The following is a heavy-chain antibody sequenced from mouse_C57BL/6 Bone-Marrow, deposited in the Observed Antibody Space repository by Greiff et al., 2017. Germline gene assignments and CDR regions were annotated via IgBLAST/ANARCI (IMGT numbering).Heavy chain of an antibody. CDR3: ARWRKGGYAMDY. Sequence: QVQLQQSGAELVQPGASVKISCKASGYAFSSYWMNWVKQRPGKGLEWIGLISPGDGDTNYNGKFKGKATLTADNSSSTAYVQLSSLTSEDSAVYFCARWRKGGYAMDYWGQGTSVTVSS. V-gene: IGHV1-80*01. J-gene: IGHJ4*01. CDR2: ISPGDGDT. CDR1: GYAFSSYW. D-gene: IGHD1-3*01.